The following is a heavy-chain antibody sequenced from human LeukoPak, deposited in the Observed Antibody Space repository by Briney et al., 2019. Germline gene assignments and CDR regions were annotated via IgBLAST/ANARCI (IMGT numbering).Heavy chain of an antibody. CDR3: ARHVKGHSSSSGAGYMDV. CDR1: GASISSGGYF. CDR2: IYHSGST. Sequence: PSETLSLTCTVSGASISSGGYFWSWIRQHPGKGLEWIGDIYHSGSTYYNPSLKSRVTISVDTSKNQFSLKLSSVTAADTAVYYCARHVKGHSSSSGAGYMDVWGKGTTVTVSS. D-gene: IGHD6-6*01. J-gene: IGHJ6*03. V-gene: IGHV4-39*01.